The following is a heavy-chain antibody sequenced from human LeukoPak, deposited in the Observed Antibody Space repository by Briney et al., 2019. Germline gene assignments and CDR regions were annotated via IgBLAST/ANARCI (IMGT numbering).Heavy chain of an antibody. Sequence: PGGSLRLSYAASRFAFSDYYMSWIRQAPGKGLEWVSYISSRGDTIYYAASVRGRFTISRDNAERSLYLQMNGLRVEDTAVYYCVRPPDSIVVPAANTAEYFQHWGQGTLVTVSS. V-gene: IGHV3-11*01. J-gene: IGHJ1*01. CDR3: VRPPDSIVVPAANTAEYFQH. CDR2: ISSRGDTI. D-gene: IGHD2-2*01. CDR1: RFAFSDYY.